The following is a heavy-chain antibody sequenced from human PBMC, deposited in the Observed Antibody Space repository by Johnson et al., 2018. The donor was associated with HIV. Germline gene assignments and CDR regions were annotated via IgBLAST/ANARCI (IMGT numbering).Heavy chain of an antibody. J-gene: IGHJ3*02. D-gene: IGHD1-1*01. Sequence: QVQLVESGGGVVQPGRSLRLSCAASGFTFSSYAMHWVRQAPGKGLEWVAVISYDGSNKYYADSVKGRFTISRYNSKNTLYLQMNSLRAEDTAVYYCASRYTVDAFDIWGQGTMVTVSS. CDR2: ISYDGSNK. V-gene: IGHV3-30*04. CDR1: GFTFSSYA. CDR3: ASRYTVDAFDI.